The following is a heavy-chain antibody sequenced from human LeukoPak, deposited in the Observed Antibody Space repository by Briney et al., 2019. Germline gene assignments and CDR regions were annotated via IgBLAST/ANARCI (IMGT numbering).Heavy chain of an antibody. CDR2: IRSKTSGGTT. CDR3: TGDSPPIN. J-gene: IGHJ4*02. V-gene: IGHV3-49*04. CDR1: GFTFGDYA. Sequence: GRSLRLSCTASGFTFGDYAVTWVRQAPGKGLEWVGFIRSKTSGGTTEYAASVKGRFTIPRDDSRNIACLQMNSLKIEDTAVYFCTGDSPPINWGQGTLVTVSS.